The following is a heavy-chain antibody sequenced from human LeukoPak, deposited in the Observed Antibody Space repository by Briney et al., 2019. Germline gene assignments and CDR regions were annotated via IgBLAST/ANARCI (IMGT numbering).Heavy chain of an antibody. CDR1: GFTFSDYY. V-gene: IGHV3-7*01. CDR3: ARGGKDFGY. J-gene: IGHJ4*02. D-gene: IGHD3-16*01. Sequence: GGSLRLSCAASGFTFSDYYMSWIRQAPGKGLEWVANIKQDGSEKYYVDSVKGRFTISRDNAKNSLYLQMNSLRAEDTAVYYCARGGKDFGYWGQGTLVTVSS. CDR2: IKQDGSEK.